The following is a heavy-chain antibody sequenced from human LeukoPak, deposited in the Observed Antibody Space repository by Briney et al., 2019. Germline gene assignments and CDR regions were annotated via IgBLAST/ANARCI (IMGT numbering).Heavy chain of an antibody. D-gene: IGHD2-15*01. V-gene: IGHV1-46*01. CDR1: GYTFTSYY. Sequence: GASVKVSCKASGYTFTSYYMHWVRQAPGQGLEWMGIINPSGGSTSYAQKFQGRVAMTRDTSTSTVYMELSSLRSEDTAVYYCANIEVGLYATHFLPFDYWGQGTLVTVSS. J-gene: IGHJ4*02. CDR2: INPSGGST. CDR3: ANIEVGLYATHFLPFDY.